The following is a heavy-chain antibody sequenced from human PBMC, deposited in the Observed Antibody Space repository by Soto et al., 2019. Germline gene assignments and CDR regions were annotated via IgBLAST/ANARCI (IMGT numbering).Heavy chain of an antibody. CDR2: ISAHNGNT. D-gene: IGHD3-10*01. CDR1: GYAFTTYG. Sequence: QVHLVQSGAEVKKPGASVKVSCQGSGYAFTTYGITWVRQAHGQGLVWMGWISAHNGNTNYAQKRQGRGTVTRDTSTSTAYMELRSLRYDDTAVYYCARGRYGEYWGQGGRVTVSS. CDR3: ARGRYGEY. V-gene: IGHV1-18*01. J-gene: IGHJ1*01.